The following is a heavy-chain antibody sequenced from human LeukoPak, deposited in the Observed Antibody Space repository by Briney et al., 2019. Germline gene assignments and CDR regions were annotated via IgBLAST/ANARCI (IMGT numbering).Heavy chain of an antibody. Sequence: GGSLRLSCAVSGFSFSSYAMSWVRQAPGKGLEWVSGIMGSGSSTYYADSVKGRFTISRDNSKNTVYLQMNSLRAEDTAVYYCAKQSNQQEWNWGQGTLVTVSS. CDR2: IMGSGSST. CDR1: GFSFSSYA. V-gene: IGHV3-23*01. CDR3: AKQSNQQEWN. J-gene: IGHJ4*02. D-gene: IGHD3-3*01.